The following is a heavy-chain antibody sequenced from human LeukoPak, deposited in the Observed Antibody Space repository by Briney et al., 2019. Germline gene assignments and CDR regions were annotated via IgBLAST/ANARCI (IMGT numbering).Heavy chain of an antibody. CDR3: AKSSSGWPRGAFDI. Sequence: WGSLRLSCAASGFTFSSYAMSWVRQAPGKGLEWVSAISGSGGSTYYADSVKGRFTIFRGNSKNTLYLQMNSLRAEDTAVYYCAKSSSGWPRGAFDIWGQGTMVTVSS. J-gene: IGHJ3*02. CDR1: GFTFSSYA. V-gene: IGHV3-23*01. D-gene: IGHD6-19*01. CDR2: ISGSGGST.